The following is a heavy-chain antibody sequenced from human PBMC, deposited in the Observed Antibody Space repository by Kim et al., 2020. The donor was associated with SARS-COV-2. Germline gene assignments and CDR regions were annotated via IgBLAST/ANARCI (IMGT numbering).Heavy chain of an antibody. D-gene: IGHD4-17*01. Sequence: SETLSLTCAVYGGSFSGYYWSWIRQPPGKGLEWIGEINHSGSTNYNPSLKSRVTISVDTSKNQFSLKLSSVTAADTAVYYCARRTVTTGVGWIDPWGQGTLVTVSS. CDR2: INHSGST. J-gene: IGHJ5*02. CDR1: GGSFSGYY. CDR3: ARRTVTTGVGWIDP. V-gene: IGHV4-34*01.